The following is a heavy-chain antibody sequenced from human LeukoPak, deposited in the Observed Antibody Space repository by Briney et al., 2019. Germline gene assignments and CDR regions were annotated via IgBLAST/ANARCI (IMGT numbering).Heavy chain of an antibody. CDR1: GFTFSSDW. Sequence: GGSLRLSCVASGFTFSSDWMSWVRQAPGKGLEWVGNIQPDGSEQYPVDSVKGRFTISRDNARNSLFLQMNSLRVEDTAVYYCAKVDTAMEDYWGQGTLVTVSS. CDR3: AKVDTAMEDY. D-gene: IGHD5-18*01. J-gene: IGHJ4*02. CDR2: IQPDGSEQ. V-gene: IGHV3-7*01.